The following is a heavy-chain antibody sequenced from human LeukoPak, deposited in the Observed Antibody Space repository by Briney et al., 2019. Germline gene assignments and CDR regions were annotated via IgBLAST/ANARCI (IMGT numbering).Heavy chain of an antibody. CDR3: AIAYIDYDILTGYGDY. D-gene: IGHD3-9*01. CDR2: IDPSDSYT. V-gene: IGHV5-10-1*01. CDR1: GYSFTSYW. J-gene: IGHJ4*02. Sequence: GESLRISCKGSGYSFTSYWISWVRQMPGKGLEWMGRIDPSDSYTNYSPPFQGHVTISADKSISTAYLQWSSLKASDTAMYYCAIAYIDYDILTGYGDYWGQGTLVTVSS.